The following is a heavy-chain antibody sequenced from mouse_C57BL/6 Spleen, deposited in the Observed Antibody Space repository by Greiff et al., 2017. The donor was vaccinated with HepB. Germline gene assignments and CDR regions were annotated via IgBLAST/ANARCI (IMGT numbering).Heavy chain of an antibody. D-gene: IGHD2-4*01. CDR2: IRSKSSNYAT. V-gene: IGHV10-3*01. CDR1: GFTFNTYA. CDR3: VRGWIYYDYEGAMDY. J-gene: IGHJ4*01. Sequence: EVQVVESGGGLVQPKGSLKLSCAASGFTFNTYAMHWVRQAPGKGLEWVARIRSKSSNYATYYADSVKDRFTISRDDSQSMLYLQMNNLNTEDTAMYYCVRGWIYYDYEGAMDYWGQGTSVTVSS.